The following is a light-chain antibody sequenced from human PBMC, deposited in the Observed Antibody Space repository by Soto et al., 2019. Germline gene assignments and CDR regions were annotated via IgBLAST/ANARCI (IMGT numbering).Light chain of an antibody. CDR1: SSDVGGYNY. V-gene: IGLV2-14*03. J-gene: IGLJ1*01. CDR3: SSYTSSSTYV. Sequence: QSVLTQPASVSGAPGQSIAISCTGTSSDVGGYNYVSWYQHHPGKAPKLMVYDVSNRPSGVSNRFSGSKSGNTASLTISWLQAEDEADYYCSSYTSSSTYVFGTGTKVTVL. CDR2: DVS.